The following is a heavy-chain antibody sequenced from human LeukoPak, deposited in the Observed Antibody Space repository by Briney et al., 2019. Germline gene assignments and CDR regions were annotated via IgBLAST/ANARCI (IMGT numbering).Heavy chain of an antibody. J-gene: IGHJ6*02. D-gene: IGHD2-15*01. Sequence: SETLSLTCTVSGGSISSGDYYWSWIRQPPGKGLEWIGYIYYSGSTYYNPSLKSRVTISVDTSKNQFSLKLSSVTAADTAVYYCARDLSNCSGGSCYGMDVWDPGTTVTVSS. CDR3: ARDLSNCSGGSCYGMDV. CDR1: GGSISSGDYY. CDR2: IYYSGST. V-gene: IGHV4-30-4*01.